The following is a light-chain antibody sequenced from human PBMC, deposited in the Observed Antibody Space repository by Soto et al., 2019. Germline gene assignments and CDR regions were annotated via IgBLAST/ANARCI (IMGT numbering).Light chain of an antibody. CDR3: QQSYNVPRT. CDR2: AAS. J-gene: IGKJ2*01. Sequence: DIQMSQSPSSLSASVGDKVTITCRASQSIGTYLIWYQKKTGKAPKLLIYAASSLESGVPSRFSGSGSGTDFPLTISRLQPEDLANYYCQQSYNVPRTFGQGTKLEIK. CDR1: QSIGTY. V-gene: IGKV1-39*01.